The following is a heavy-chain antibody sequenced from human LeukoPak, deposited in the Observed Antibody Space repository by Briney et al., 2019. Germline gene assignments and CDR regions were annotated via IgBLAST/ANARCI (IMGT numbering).Heavy chain of an antibody. Sequence: PGGSLRLSCAASGFTFSSYAMSWVRQAPGKGLEWVSAISGSGGSTYYADSVKGRFTISRDNAKNSLYLQMNSLRAEDTAVYYCARARQQWPFDAFDIWGQGTMVTVSS. CDR2: ISGSGGST. V-gene: IGHV3-23*01. CDR3: ARARQQWPFDAFDI. CDR1: GFTFSSYA. D-gene: IGHD6-19*01. J-gene: IGHJ3*02.